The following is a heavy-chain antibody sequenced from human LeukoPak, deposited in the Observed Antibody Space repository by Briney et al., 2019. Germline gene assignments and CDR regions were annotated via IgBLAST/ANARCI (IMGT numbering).Heavy chain of an antibody. V-gene: IGHV3-21*01. CDR2: INSISSHI. CDR1: GFTFSTSA. D-gene: IGHD3-22*01. Sequence: GGSLRLSCAASGFTFSTSATGWVRQAPGKGLEWVSSINSISSHIFYADSVKGRFTISRDNAKNSLYLQVNSLRAEDTAVYYCARGSWSNSDGSGSVDYWGQGTLVTVSS. J-gene: IGHJ4*02. CDR3: ARGSWSNSDGSGSVDY.